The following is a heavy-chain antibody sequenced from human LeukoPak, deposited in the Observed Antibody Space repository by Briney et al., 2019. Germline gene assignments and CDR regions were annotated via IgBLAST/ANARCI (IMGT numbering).Heavy chain of an antibody. D-gene: IGHD1-26*01. Sequence: SETLSLTCTVSGGSINNYYWSWIRQPPGKGLEWIGYIYYRGSTNYNPSLKSRVTFSVDTSKNQFSLKLNSVTAADTAVYYCARLVGATFDYWGQGTLVTVSS. J-gene: IGHJ4*02. CDR1: GGSINNYY. CDR2: IYYRGST. V-gene: IGHV4-59*01. CDR3: ARLVGATFDY.